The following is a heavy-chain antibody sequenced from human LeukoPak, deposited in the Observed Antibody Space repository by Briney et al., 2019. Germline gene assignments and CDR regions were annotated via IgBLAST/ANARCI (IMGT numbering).Heavy chain of an antibody. CDR3: ARGGYCSSTSCYYYFDY. Sequence: SETLSLTCAVSGGSISSGGYSWSWIRQPPGKGLEWIGYIYHSGSTYYNPSLKSRVTISVDRSKNQFSLKLGSVTAADTAVYYCARGGYCSSTSCYYYFDYWGQGTLVTVSS. CDR2: IYHSGST. V-gene: IGHV4-30-2*01. J-gene: IGHJ4*02. D-gene: IGHD2-2*03. CDR1: GGSISSGGYS.